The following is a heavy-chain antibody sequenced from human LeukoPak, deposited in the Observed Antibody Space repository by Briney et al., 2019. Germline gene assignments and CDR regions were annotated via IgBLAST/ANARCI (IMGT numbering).Heavy chain of an antibody. J-gene: IGHJ6*02. V-gene: IGHV3-7*03. CDR1: GFALSSHW. CDR2: VNRDGSET. Sequence: QPGGSLRLSCAASGFALSSHWMTWVRQVPGWGPEWVANVNRDGSETYYLDSVKGRFTISKDNAKNSLYLQMNSLRAEDTALYHCARNNGMDVWGQGTTVIVSS. CDR3: ARNNGMDV.